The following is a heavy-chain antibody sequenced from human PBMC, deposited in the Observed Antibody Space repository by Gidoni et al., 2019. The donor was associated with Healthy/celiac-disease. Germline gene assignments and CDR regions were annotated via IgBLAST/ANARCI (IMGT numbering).Heavy chain of an antibody. D-gene: IGHD1-26*01. Sequence: EVQLVESGGGLVQPGRSLRLSCAASGFPFDDYAMHWVRQAPGKGLEWVSGISWNSGSIGYADSVKGRFTISRDNAKNSLYLQMNSLRAEDTALYYCAKDISVGATEVGWDYWGQGTLVTVSS. CDR2: ISWNSGSI. CDR3: AKDISVGATEVGWDY. J-gene: IGHJ4*02. CDR1: GFPFDDYA. V-gene: IGHV3-9*01.